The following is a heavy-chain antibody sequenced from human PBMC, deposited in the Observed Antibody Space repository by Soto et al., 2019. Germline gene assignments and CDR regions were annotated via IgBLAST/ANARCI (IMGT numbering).Heavy chain of an antibody. Sequence: ASVKVSCKASGGTFSSYAISWVRQAPGQGLEWMGGIIPIFGTANYAQKFQGRVTITADESTSTAYMELSSLRSEDTAVYYCARVQSSSWPSYYYYYGMDVWGQGTTVTVSS. CDR3: ARVQSSSWPSYYYYYGMDV. D-gene: IGHD6-13*01. J-gene: IGHJ6*02. CDR1: GGTFSSYA. V-gene: IGHV1-69*13. CDR2: IIPIFGTA.